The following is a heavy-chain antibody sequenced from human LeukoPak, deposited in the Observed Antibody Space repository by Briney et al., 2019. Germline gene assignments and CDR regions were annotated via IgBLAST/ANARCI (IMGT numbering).Heavy chain of an antibody. J-gene: IGHJ4*02. V-gene: IGHV4-59*01. CDR3: ATTVRGVIYY. CDR1: GGSISSYY. D-gene: IGHD3-10*01. CDR2: IYYSGST. Sequence: PSETLSLTCTVSGGSISSYYWSWIRQPPGKGLEWIGYIYYSGSTNYNPSLKSRVTISVDTSKNQFSLKLSSVTAADTAVYYCATTVRGVIYYWGQGTLVTVSS.